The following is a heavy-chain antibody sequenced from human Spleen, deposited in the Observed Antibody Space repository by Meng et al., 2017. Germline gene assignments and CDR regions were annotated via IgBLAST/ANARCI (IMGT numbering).Heavy chain of an antibody. J-gene: IGHJ4*02. Sequence: QVQLVQSGAEVKKPGASVKVSCNPSGYNFPDYYIHWVRQAPGQGLEWMGRIDPKNGDTHYAQKFQGRVTMTGDTSISTAYMDLSGLRSDDTAVYYCARDEDISAAGKLFGDYWGQGTLVTVSS. CDR1: GYNFPDYY. CDR2: IDPKNGDT. CDR3: ARDEDISAAGKLFGDY. D-gene: IGHD6-13*01. V-gene: IGHV1-2*06.